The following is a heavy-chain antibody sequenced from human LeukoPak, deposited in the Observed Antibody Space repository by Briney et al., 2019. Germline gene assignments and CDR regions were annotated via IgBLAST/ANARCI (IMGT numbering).Heavy chain of an antibody. J-gene: IGHJ4*02. Sequence: SETLSLTCAVYGGSFSDYYWSWIRQPPGKGLEWVGEINHSGSTNYNPSPKSRVTISVGTSKNQFSLKLSSVTAADTAVYYCARGLGGGNSICFDYWGQGPLVTVSS. CDR3: ARGLGGGNSICFDY. CDR1: GGSFSDYY. D-gene: IGHD4-23*01. CDR2: INHSGST. V-gene: IGHV4-34*01.